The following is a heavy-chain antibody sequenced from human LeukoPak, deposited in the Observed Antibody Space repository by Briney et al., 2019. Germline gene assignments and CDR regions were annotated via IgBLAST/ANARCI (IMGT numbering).Heavy chain of an antibody. Sequence: PSETLSLTCTVSGGSISSGGYYWSWIRQHPGKGLEWIGYIYYSGSTYYNPSLKSRVTISVDTSKNQFSLKLSSVTAADTAVYYCARVMGDYVWGSYRQSPEYCFDYWGQGTLVTVSS. D-gene: IGHD3-16*02. CDR2: IYYSGST. V-gene: IGHV4-31*03. J-gene: IGHJ4*02. CDR1: GGSISSGGYY. CDR3: ARVMGDYVWGSYRQSPEYCFDY.